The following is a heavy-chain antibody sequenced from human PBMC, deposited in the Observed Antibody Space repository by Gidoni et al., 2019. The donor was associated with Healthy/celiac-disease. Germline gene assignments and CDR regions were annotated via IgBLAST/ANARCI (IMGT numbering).Heavy chain of an antibody. D-gene: IGHD2-15*01. V-gene: IGHV3-66*02. CDR3: ASRYCSGGSCYSGSDY. Sequence: EVQLVESGGGLVQPGGSLRLSCAASGFTVSSNYMSWVRQAPGKGLGWVSVIYSGGSTYYADSVKGRFTISRDNSKNTLYLQMNSLRAEDTAVYYCASRYCSGGSCYSGSDYWGQGTLVTVSS. CDR1: GFTVSSNY. CDR2: IYSGGST. J-gene: IGHJ4*02.